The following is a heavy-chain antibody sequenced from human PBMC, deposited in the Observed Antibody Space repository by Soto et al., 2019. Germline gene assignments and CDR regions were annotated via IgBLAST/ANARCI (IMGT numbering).Heavy chain of an antibody. Sequence: KPSETLSLTCTVSGGSISSRDYYWSWIRQPPGKGLEWIGYIYYSGSTYYNPSLKSRVTISIDTSKNQFSLKLSSVTAADTAVYYCARKFLPDAILGSRFDPWGQGTLVTVSS. CDR3: ARKFLPDAILGSRFDP. CDR1: GGSISSRDYY. D-gene: IGHD2-2*01. V-gene: IGHV4-30-4*01. CDR2: IYYSGST. J-gene: IGHJ5*02.